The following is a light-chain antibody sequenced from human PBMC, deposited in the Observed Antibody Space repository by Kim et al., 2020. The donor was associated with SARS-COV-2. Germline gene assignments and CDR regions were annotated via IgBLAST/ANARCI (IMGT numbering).Light chain of an antibody. V-gene: IGLV6-57*03. J-gene: IGLJ1*01. CDR1: RGSSARNN. CDR2: ENI. CDR3: QSFDSDDRGV. Sequence: VTITCSHRRGSSARNNVEWYQQRPAGAPTTVIYENIHRPSGVPHRFSGSIDSSSTAASHSISRQKAEDEADYRCQSFDSDDRGVFGTGTKVTVL.